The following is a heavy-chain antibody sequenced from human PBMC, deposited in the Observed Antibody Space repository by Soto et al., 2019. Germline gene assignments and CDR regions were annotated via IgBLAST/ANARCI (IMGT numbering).Heavy chain of an antibody. CDR1: GYIFINYY. D-gene: IGHD1-26*01. CDR3: TRGLGAGDY. CDR2: INPTGGST. Sequence: QVQLVQSGAEVKKPGASVKVSCEASGYIFINYYIHWVRQAPGQGLEWVGIINPTGGSTNYAQKFQGSVTMTRDTSTSTVQMELSSLRPEDTAVYYCTRGLGAGDYWGQGTLVTVSS. V-gene: IGHV1-46*03. J-gene: IGHJ4*02.